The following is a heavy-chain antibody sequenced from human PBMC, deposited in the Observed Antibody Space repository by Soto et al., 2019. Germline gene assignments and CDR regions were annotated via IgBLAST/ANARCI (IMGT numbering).Heavy chain of an antibody. V-gene: IGHV3-30-3*01. Sequence: LGGSLGLSCAASGFSFSDYARHWVRQAPGKGLEWVALISSGGVTKYYADSVKGRFTISGYNSDDTLYLQMNSLRTEDTALYYCARDLPPVVPPTLRTSFSYNAFDVSGQGTTVTVSS. J-gene: IGHJ6*02. D-gene: IGHD2-15*01. CDR1: GFSFSDYA. CDR2: ISSGGVTK. CDR3: ARDLPPVVPPTLRTSFSYNAFDV.